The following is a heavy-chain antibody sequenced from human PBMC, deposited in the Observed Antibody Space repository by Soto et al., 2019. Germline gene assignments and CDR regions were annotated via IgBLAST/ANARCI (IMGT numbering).Heavy chain of an antibody. D-gene: IGHD4-17*01. CDR2: IYYSGST. Sequence: SETLSLTCTVSGGSISSSSYYWGWIRQPPGKGLEWIGSIYYSGSTYYNPSLKSRVTISVDTSKNQFSLKLSSVTAADTAVYYCARLFTHDYGDFLFDYWGQGTLVTVSS. CDR1: GGSISSSSYY. J-gene: IGHJ4*02. CDR3: ARLFTHDYGDFLFDY. V-gene: IGHV4-39*01.